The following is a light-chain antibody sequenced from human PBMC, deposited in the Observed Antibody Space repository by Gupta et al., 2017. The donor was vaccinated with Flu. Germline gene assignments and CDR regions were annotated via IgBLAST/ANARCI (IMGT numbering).Light chain of an antibody. CDR3: CSYTGTYTPV. Sequence: QSALTQPRSVSGSPGQSVTISCTGTSSDVGGSNSVSWYQQHPGKAPKLIIYAVIKRPSGVPDRFSGSKSGNTASLTISGLQAEDEGDYYCCSYTGTYTPVFGGGTNLTVL. CDR2: AVI. V-gene: IGLV2-11*01. CDR1: SSDVGGSNS. J-gene: IGLJ3*02.